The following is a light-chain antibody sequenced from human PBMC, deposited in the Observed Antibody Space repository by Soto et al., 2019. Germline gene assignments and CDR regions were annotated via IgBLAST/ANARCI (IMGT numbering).Light chain of an antibody. CDR1: SSNIGAGYD. J-gene: IGLJ2*01. Sequence: QSVLTQPPSVSGAPGQRVTISCTGSSSNIGAGYDVHWYQQRPGTAPKLLIYDNNKRPSGIPDRFSGSKSGTSATLGITGLQTGDEADYYCGTWDSSLSAVVFGGGTKVTVL. CDR3: GTWDSSLSAVV. CDR2: DNN. V-gene: IGLV1-51*01.